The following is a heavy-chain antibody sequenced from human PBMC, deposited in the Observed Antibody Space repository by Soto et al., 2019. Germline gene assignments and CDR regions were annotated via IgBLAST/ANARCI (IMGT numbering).Heavy chain of an antibody. CDR2: IYYSGST. D-gene: IGHD6-13*01. CDR3: ARHIAAAGTLVPHYYYGMDV. J-gene: IGHJ6*02. CDR1: GGSISSSSYY. Sequence: SETLSLTCTVSGGSISSSSYYWGWIRQPPGKGLEWIGSIYYSGSTYYNPSPKSRVTISVDTSKNQFSLKLSSVTAADTAVYYCARHIAAAGTLVPHYYYGMDVWGQGTTVTVSS. V-gene: IGHV4-39*01.